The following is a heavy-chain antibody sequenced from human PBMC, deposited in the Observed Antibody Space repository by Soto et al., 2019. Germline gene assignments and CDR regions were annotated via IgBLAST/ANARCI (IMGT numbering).Heavy chain of an antibody. Sequence: PGGSLRLSCAASGFTFSSYAMSWVRQAPGKGLEWVSAISGSGGSTYYADSVKGRFTISRDNSKNTLYLQMNSLRAEDTAVYYCAKDSTELHLGEDVTWFDPRGQGTLVTVSS. D-gene: IGHD3-16*01. CDR3: AKDSTELHLGEDVTWFDP. J-gene: IGHJ5*02. CDR2: ISGSGGST. CDR1: GFTFSSYA. V-gene: IGHV3-23*01.